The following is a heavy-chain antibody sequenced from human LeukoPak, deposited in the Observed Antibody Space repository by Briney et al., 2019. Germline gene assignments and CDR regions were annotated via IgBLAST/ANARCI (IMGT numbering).Heavy chain of an antibody. D-gene: IGHD1-1*01. V-gene: IGHV1-8*01. CDR1: GYTFSSYD. CDR2: MNPNSGNT. Sequence: ASVKVSCKASGYTFSSYDINWVRQATGQGLEWMGWMNPNSGNTGYAQTFQGRVTMTRNTSISTAYMELSSLRSEDTAVYYCARVPEAWWNDPGNWFDPWGQGTLVTVSS. J-gene: IGHJ5*02. CDR3: ARVPEAWWNDPGNWFDP.